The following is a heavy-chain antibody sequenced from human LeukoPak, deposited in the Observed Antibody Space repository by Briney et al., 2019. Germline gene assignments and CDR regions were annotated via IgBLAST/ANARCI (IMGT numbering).Heavy chain of an antibody. CDR2: ISYDGSNK. V-gene: IGHV3-30*18. CDR3: AKSRSDVVDY. J-gene: IGHJ4*02. CDR1: GFTFSSYG. Sequence: GGSLGLSCAASGFTFSSYGMHWVRQAPGKGLEWVAVISYDGSNKYYADSVKGRFTISRDNSKNTLYLQMNSLRAEDTAVYYCAKSRSDVVDYWGQGTLVTVSS. D-gene: IGHD3-3*01.